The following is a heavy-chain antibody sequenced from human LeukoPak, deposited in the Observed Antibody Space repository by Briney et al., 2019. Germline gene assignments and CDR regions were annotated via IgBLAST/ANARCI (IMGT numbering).Heavy chain of an antibody. CDR1: GFTLSRYW. CDR3: ARADLTSGYDDC. J-gene: IGHJ4*02. D-gene: IGHD1-1*01. V-gene: IGHV3-7*01. CDR2: IKQDGSEK. Sequence: PGGSLSLSCAASGFTLSRYWMSWVRQAPGKGLEWMANIKQDGSEKYYVDSVKGRFTISRDNAKNSLYLQMNSLRAEDTAVYYCARADLTSGYDDCWGQGSMVTVSS.